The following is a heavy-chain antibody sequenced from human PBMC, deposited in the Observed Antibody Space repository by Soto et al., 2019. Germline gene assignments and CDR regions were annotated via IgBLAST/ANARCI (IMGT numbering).Heavy chain of an antibody. D-gene: IGHD1-26*01. CDR3: NGEWELHGRRAFDI. CDR2: INPSGGST. V-gene: IGHV1-46*01. J-gene: IGHJ3*02. Sequence: QVQLVQSGAEVKKPGASVKVSCKASGYTFTSYYMHWVRQAPGQGLEWMGIINPSGGSTSYAQKSQGRVTMTRDTSTSTVYRELSSLRSEETAVYYCNGEWELHGRRAFDIWGQGTMVTVSS. CDR1: GYTFTSYY.